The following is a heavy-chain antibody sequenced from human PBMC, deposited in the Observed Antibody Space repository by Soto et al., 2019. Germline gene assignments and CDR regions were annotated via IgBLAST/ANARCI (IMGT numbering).Heavy chain of an antibody. D-gene: IGHD3-22*01. Sequence: ASVKVSCKASGGTFSSYAISWVRQAPGQGLEWMGGIIPIFGTANYAQKFQGRVTITADESTSTAYMELSSLRSEDTAVYYCARDALTYYDSSGYPNYWGQGTLVTVSS. CDR1: GGTFSSYA. J-gene: IGHJ4*02. CDR2: IIPIFGTA. CDR3: ARDALTYYDSSGYPNY. V-gene: IGHV1-69*13.